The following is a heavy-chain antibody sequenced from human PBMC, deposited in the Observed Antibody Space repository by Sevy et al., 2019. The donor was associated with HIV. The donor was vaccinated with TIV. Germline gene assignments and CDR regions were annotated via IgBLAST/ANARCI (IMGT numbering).Heavy chain of an antibody. CDR2: INHSGST. CDR3: ARGDRGYYDSSGYYRDYFDY. V-gene: IGHV4-34*01. J-gene: IGHJ4*02. D-gene: IGHD3-22*01. CDR1: GGSFSGYY. Sequence: KQSQTLSLTCAVYGGSFSGYYWSWIRQPPGKGLEWIGEINHSGSTNYNPSLKSRVTISVDTSKNQFSLKLSSVTAADMAVYYCARGDRGYYDSSGYYRDYFDYWGQGTLVTVSS.